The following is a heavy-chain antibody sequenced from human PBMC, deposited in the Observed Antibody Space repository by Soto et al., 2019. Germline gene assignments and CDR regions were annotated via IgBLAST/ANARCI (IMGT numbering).Heavy chain of an antibody. CDR2: INPNSGGT. V-gene: IGHV1-2*02. CDR3: ARKYSSSGEAGGP. CDR1: GYTFTGYY. Sequence: GASVKVSCKASGYTFTGYYMHWVRQAPGQGLEWMGWINPNSGGTNYAQKFQGRVTMTRDTSISTAYMELSRLRSDDTAVYYCARKYSSSGEAGGPWGQGTLVTVSS. D-gene: IGHD6-6*01. J-gene: IGHJ5*02.